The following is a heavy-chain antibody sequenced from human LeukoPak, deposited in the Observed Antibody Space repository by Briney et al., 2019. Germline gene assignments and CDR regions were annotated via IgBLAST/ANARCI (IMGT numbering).Heavy chain of an antibody. CDR3: ARECHYYDSSGFQDYFDY. CDR1: GGSISSYY. V-gene: IGHV4-59*01. J-gene: IGHJ4*02. CDR2: LYYSGST. Sequence: KSSETLSLTCTVSGGSISSYYWSWIRQPPGKGLEWIGYLYYSGSTNYNPSLKSRVTISVDTSKNQFSLKLSSVTAADTAVYYCARECHYYDSSGFQDYFDYWGQGTLVTVSS. D-gene: IGHD3-22*01.